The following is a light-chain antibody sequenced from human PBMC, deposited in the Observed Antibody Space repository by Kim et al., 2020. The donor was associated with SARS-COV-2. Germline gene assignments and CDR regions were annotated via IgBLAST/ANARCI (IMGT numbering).Light chain of an antibody. J-gene: IGLJ2*01. V-gene: IGLV3-21*04. CDR1: NIRSKS. Sequence: APGKTARITCGGNNIRSKSVHWYQQKPGQAPVLVIYYDSDRPSGIPERFSGSNSGNTATLTISRVEAGDEADYYCQVWDSSSDPVVFGGGTQLTVL. CDR3: QVWDSSSDPVV. CDR2: YDS.